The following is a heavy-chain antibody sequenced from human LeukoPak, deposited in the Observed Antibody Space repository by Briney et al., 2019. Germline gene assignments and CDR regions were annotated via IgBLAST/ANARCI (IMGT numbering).Heavy chain of an antibody. Sequence: SETLSLTCTVSGYSISSGYYWSWIRQPPGKGLEWIGYIYYSGSTNYNPSLKSRVTISVDTSKNQFSLKLSSVTAADTAVYYCARVRYFDWLPDYWGQGTLVTVSS. D-gene: IGHD3-9*01. CDR2: IYYSGST. CDR1: GYSISSGYY. V-gene: IGHV4-61*01. J-gene: IGHJ4*02. CDR3: ARVRYFDWLPDY.